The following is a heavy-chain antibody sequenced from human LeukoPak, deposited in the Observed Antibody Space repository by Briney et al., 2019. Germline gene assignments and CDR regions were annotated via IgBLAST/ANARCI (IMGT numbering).Heavy chain of an antibody. Sequence: GGSLRLSCAASGFTFSSYGMHWVRQAPGKGLEWVAVISYDGSNKYYADSVKGRFTISRDNSKNTLYLQMNSLRAEDTAVYYCAKNFRPGIAAAGTRGDWFDPWGQGTLVTVSS. CDR1: GFTFSSYG. CDR3: AKNFRPGIAAAGTRGDWFDP. CDR2: ISYDGSNK. J-gene: IGHJ5*02. D-gene: IGHD6-13*01. V-gene: IGHV3-30*18.